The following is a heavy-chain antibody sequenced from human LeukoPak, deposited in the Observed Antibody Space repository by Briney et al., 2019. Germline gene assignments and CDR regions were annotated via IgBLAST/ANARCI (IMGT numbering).Heavy chain of an antibody. J-gene: IGHJ5*02. Sequence: SETLSLTCTVSGGSISSYYWSWIRQPPGKGLEWIGYIYYSGSTNYNPSLKSRVTISVDTSKNQFSLKLSSVTAADTAVYYCARDLREPRGWFDPWGQGTLVTVSS. D-gene: IGHD1-14*01. CDR1: GGSISSYY. CDR3: ARDLREPRGWFDP. V-gene: IGHV4-59*01. CDR2: IYYSGST.